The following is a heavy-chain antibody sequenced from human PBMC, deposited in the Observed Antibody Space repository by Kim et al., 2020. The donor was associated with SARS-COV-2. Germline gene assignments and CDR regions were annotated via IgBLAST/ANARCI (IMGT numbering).Heavy chain of an antibody. V-gene: IGHV3-33*05. CDR1: GFTFSSYG. D-gene: IGHD1-26*01. J-gene: IGHJ4*02. Sequence: GGSLRLSCAASGFTFSSYGMHWVRQAPGKGLEWVAVISYVGSNNNYADSVKGRLTISRDNSINTLYLQMNSLRAEDTAVYSCARDRAASGSTRGPFDYWGQGSLVIVSS. CDR2: ISYVGSNN. CDR3: ARDRAASGSTRGPFDY.